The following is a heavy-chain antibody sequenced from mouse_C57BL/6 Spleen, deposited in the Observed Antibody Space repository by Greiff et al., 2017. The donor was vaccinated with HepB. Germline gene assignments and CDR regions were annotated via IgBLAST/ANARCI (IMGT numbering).Heavy chain of an antibody. CDR3: ARDAEAMDY. J-gene: IGHJ4*01. CDR1: GYSITSGYY. Sequence: VQLQQSGPGLVKPSQSLSLTCSVTGYSITSGYYWNWIRQFPGNKLEWMGYISYDGSNNYNPSLKNRISITRDTSKNQFFLKLNSVTTEDTATYYCARDAEAMDYWGQGTSVTVSS. V-gene: IGHV3-6*01. CDR2: ISYDGSN.